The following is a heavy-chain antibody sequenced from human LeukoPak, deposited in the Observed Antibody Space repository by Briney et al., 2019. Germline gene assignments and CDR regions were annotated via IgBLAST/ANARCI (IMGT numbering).Heavy chain of an antibody. CDR2: INPSGGST. J-gene: IGHJ4*02. Sequence: ASVKVSCKASGYTFTSYYMHWVRQAPGQGLEWMGIINPSGGSTSYAQKLQSRVTMTTDTSTSTAYMELMSLRSDDTAVYYCLFTATTHDYWGQGTLVTVSS. D-gene: IGHD1-26*01. V-gene: IGHV1-46*01. CDR1: GYTFTSYY. CDR3: LFTATTHDY.